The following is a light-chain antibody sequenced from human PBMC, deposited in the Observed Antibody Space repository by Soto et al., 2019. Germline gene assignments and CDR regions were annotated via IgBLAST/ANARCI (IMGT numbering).Light chain of an antibody. CDR1: QSVSSK. CDR3: QQYNNWPPLT. CDR2: GAS. V-gene: IGKV3-15*01. J-gene: IGKJ4*01. Sequence: EIVITQSPATLSVSPGERVTLSCRASQSVSSKLAWYQQKPGQAPRLLIYGASTRATGIPARFYGSGSGIEFTLTISSLQSEDFAVYYCQQYNNWPPLTFGGGTKVEIK.